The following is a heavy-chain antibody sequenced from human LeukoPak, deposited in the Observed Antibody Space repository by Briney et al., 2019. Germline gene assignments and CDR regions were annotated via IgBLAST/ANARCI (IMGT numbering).Heavy chain of an antibody. J-gene: IGHJ4*02. CDR1: GYTLSELP. CDR2: FDPEDGET. V-gene: IGHV1-24*01. Sequence: ASVKVSCKVSGYTLSELPMHWVRQAPGKGLEWRGGFDPEDGETISAQKFQGRVTMTEDTSRNTAYMELSSLRSEDTAVYYCARVAPLNSSGWKYFFDHWGQGTLVTVSS. CDR3: ARVAPLNSSGWKYFFDH. D-gene: IGHD6-19*01.